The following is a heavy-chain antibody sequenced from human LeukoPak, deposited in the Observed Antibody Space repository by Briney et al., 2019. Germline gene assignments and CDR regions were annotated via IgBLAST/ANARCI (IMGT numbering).Heavy chain of an antibody. CDR2: INHSGST. CDR1: GGSFSGYY. CDR3: ARGVSSYGDGDY. Sequence: PSETLSLTCAVYGGSFSGYYWSWIRQPPGKGLEWIGEINHSGSTNYNPSLKSRVTISVDTSKNQFSLKLSSVTAADTAVHYCARGVSSYGDGDYWGQGTLVTVSS. D-gene: IGHD5-18*01. V-gene: IGHV4-34*01. J-gene: IGHJ4*02.